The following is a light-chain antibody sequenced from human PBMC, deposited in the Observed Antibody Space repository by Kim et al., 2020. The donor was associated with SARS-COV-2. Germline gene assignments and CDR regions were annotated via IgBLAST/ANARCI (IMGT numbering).Light chain of an antibody. CDR1: TSNIGSNS. V-gene: IGLV1-44*01. CDR3: TAWDDSLYGVL. J-gene: IGLJ2*01. CDR2: SDY. Sequence: QSVLTQPPSASGTPGQRVTISCSGGTSNIGSNSVMWYQKFPKTAPRLLIYSDYQRPSGVPDRFSGSKSGTSASLAISGLQSDAEAEYYCTAWDDSLYGVLFGGATQLAVL.